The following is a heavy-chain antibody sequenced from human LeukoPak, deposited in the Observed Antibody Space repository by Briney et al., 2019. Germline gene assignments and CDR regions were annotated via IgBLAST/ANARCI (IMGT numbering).Heavy chain of an antibody. V-gene: IGHV3-30*02. CDR3: AKDCYYDSGGSDLCLDY. J-gene: IGHJ4*02. D-gene: IGHD3-22*01. Sequence: PGGSLRLSCVASGFTFSSYGMHWVRQAPGKGLEWVAFIRYDGSNKYYADSVKGRFTISRANSKNTLYLQVNSLGAEDTAVYYCAKDCYYDSGGSDLCLDYWGQGTLVTVSS. CDR2: IRYDGSNK. CDR1: GFTFSSYG.